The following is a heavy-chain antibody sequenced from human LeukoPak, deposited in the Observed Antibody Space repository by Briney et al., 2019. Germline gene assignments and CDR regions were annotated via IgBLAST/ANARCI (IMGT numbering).Heavy chain of an antibody. CDR1: GFSFSSYA. D-gene: IGHD3-22*01. CDR2: INSDGSST. CDR3: ATTYYSESSGYAGY. V-gene: IGHV3-74*01. Sequence: GGSLRLSCAASGFSFSSYAMSWVRQAPGKGLVWVSRINSDGSSTDYADSVKGRFSISRDNAKNTLYLQMNSLGAEDTGVYYCATTYYSESSGYAGYWGQGTLVTVSS. J-gene: IGHJ4*02.